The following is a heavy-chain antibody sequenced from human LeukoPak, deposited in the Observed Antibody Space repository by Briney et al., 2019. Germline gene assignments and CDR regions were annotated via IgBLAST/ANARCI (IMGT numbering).Heavy chain of an antibody. D-gene: IGHD3-16*01. V-gene: IGHV1-69*04. CDR1: GYTFTGYY. J-gene: IGHJ6*02. CDR3: ARAKKRSGYYYYYGMDV. CDR2: IIPILGIA. Sequence: GASVKVSCKASGYTFTGYYMHWVRQAPGQGLEWMGRIIPILGIANYAQKFQGRVTITADKSTSTAYMELSSLRSEDTAVYYCARAKKRSGYYYYYGMDVWGQGTTVTVSS.